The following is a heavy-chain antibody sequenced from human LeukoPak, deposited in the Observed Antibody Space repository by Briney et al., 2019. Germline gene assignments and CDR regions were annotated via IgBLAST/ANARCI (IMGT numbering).Heavy chain of an antibody. J-gene: IGHJ3*02. CDR2: INSDGGTT. CDR1: GFTFSSYW. V-gene: IGHV3-74*01. CDR3: AKDRETMIVSGDAFDI. D-gene: IGHD3-22*01. Sequence: PGGSLRLSCAASGFTFSSYWMHWVRQAPGKGLVWVSRINSDGGTTTYADSVKGRFTISRDNSKNTLFLQMNSLRAEDTAVYYRAKDRETMIVSGDAFDIWGQGTMVTVSS.